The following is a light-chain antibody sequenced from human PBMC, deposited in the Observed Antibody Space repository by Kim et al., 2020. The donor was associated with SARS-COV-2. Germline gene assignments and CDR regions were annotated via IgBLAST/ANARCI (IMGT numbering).Light chain of an antibody. CDR1: SSNIGSNT. Sequence: QSVLTQPPSASGAPGQRVTISCSGSSSNIGSNTVNWYQQLPGTAPKLLIYSNNQRPSGVPDRFSGSKSGTSASLAISGLQSDDEADYYCAAWDDSLNGPVVFGGGTLLTV. V-gene: IGLV1-44*01. CDR2: SNN. J-gene: IGLJ2*01. CDR3: AAWDDSLNGPVV.